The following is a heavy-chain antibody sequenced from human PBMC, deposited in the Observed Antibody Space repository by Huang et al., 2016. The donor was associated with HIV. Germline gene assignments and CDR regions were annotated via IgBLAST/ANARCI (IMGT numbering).Heavy chain of an antibody. V-gene: IGHV1-69*13. Sequence: QVQLLQSGAEVKKPGSSVKVSCKASGGPFRSYSIAWVRQAPGQGLEWSASLMPVFDSPNYAQQLQGRVRVTADESTSTVYMELRDLRPDDTAVYFCARGSLEYSVSSSLDYWGQGTHVTVSS. CDR3: ARGSLEYSVSSSLDY. D-gene: IGHD4-4*01. J-gene: IGHJ4*02. CDR1: GGPFRSYS. CDR2: LMPVFDSP.